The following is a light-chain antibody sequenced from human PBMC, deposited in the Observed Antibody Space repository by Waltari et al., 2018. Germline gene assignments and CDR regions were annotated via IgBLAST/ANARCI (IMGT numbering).Light chain of an antibody. CDR1: QSVSSK. Sequence: DIVMTQSQATLSVSPGESATLSCRASQSVSSKLAWYQQIPGQAPRLLIYDASTRATAIPARFTAGCSGTEFTLSISSLQSEDFAVYYCQQYNQGPRTFGQGTKVEIK. J-gene: IGKJ1*01. CDR2: DAS. CDR3: QQYNQGPRT. V-gene: IGKV3-15*01.